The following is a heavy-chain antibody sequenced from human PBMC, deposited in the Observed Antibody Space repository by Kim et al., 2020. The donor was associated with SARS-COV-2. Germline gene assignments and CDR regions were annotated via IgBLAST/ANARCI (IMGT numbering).Heavy chain of an antibody. CDR1: GGSFSGYY. J-gene: IGHJ5*02. CDR2: INHSGST. D-gene: IGHD2-2*01. V-gene: IGHV4-34*01. CDR3: AREARGYCSSTSCPPNWFEP. Sequence: SETLSLTCAVYGGSFSGYYWSWIRQPPGKGLEWIGEINHSGSTNYNPSLKSRVTISVDTSKNQFSLKLSSVTAADTAVYYCAREARGYCSSTSCPPNWFEPWGQGTLVTVSS.